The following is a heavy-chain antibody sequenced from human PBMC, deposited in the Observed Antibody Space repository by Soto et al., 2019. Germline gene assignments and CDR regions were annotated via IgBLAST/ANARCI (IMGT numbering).Heavy chain of an antibody. CDR2: ISSSSSYI. CDR3: ARDSEDYSGNSGWFDP. V-gene: IGHV3-21*01. CDR1: GFTFSSYS. Sequence: EVQLVESGGGLVKPGGSLRLSCAASGFTFSSYSMNWVRQAPGKGLEWVSSISSSSSYIYYADSVKGRFTISRDNAKNSLYLQMNSLRGEDTAVYYCARDSEDYSGNSGWFDPWGQGTLVTVSS. D-gene: IGHD4-4*01. J-gene: IGHJ5*02.